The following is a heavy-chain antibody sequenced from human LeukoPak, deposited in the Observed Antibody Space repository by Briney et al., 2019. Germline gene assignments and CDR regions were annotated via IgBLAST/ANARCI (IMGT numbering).Heavy chain of an antibody. D-gene: IGHD2-2*01. Sequence: GASVKVSCKASGYTFTGYYMHWVRQAPGQGLEWMGWINPNSGGTNYAQKFQGRVTMTRDTSISTAYMELSRLRSDDTAVYYCARDVEYRDIVVVPAAVDYWGQGTLVTVSS. V-gene: IGHV1-2*02. J-gene: IGHJ4*02. CDR1: GYTFTGYY. CDR3: ARDVEYRDIVVVPAAVDY. CDR2: INPNSGGT.